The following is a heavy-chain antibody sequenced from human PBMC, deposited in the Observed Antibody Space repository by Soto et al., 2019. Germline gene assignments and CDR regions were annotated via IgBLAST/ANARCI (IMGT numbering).Heavy chain of an antibody. Sequence: EVQLLESGGGLVQPGGSLRLSCAASGFTFSSYAMSWVRQAPGKGLEWVSAISGSGGSTYYADSVKGRFTISRDNSKNTLYLQMNSLRAEDTAVYSCAKIEVVVMGFDYWGQGTLVTVSS. CDR2: ISGSGGST. CDR3: AKIEVVVMGFDY. D-gene: IGHD3-22*01. J-gene: IGHJ4*02. CDR1: GFTFSSYA. V-gene: IGHV3-23*01.